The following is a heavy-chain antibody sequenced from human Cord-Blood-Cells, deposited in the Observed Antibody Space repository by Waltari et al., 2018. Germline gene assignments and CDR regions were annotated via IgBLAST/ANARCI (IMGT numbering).Heavy chain of an antibody. CDR2: FDPEDGET. CDR1: GSTLTELS. V-gene: IGHV1-24*01. Sequence: QVQLVQSGAEVKKPAASVKVSCKVSGSTLTELSMNWMREAPGKGLEWMGGFDPEDGETIYAQKFQGRVTMTEDTSTDTAYMELSSLRSEDTAVYYCATRYYGGTSFDYWGQGTLVTVSS. D-gene: IGHD4-17*01. J-gene: IGHJ4*02. CDR3: ATRYYGGTSFDY.